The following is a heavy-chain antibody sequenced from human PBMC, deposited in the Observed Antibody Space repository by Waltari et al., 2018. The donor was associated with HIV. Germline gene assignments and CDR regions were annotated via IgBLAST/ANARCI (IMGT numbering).Heavy chain of an antibody. Sequence: VRLVQSGAEVKMPGASVWVACKASGYSFIAFFVHWVRQAPGQGLQWLGRINPKSGVTNYPQKFQGRVSMTRDTSISTAYLEVTTLRSDDTAVYYCARGFIQNDLRGLFDLWGRGTLVTVSS. CDR3: ARGFIQNDLRGLFDL. D-gene: IGHD3-16*01. V-gene: IGHV1-2*06. J-gene: IGHJ2*01. CDR1: GYSFIAFF. CDR2: INPKSGVT.